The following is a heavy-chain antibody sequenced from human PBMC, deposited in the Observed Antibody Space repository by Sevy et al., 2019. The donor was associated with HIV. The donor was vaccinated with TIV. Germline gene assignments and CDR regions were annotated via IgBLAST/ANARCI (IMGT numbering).Heavy chain of an antibody. CDR2: ISTRTSTTTI. CDR3: ARAAGWFDA. CDR1: GFTFNDYN. Sequence: GGSLRLSCAASGFTFNDYNLSWIRQAPGKGLEWVSYISTRTSTTTIYYADSVKGRFTISRDNAKNSIYLQMNSLRVDDTAVYYGARAAGWFDAWGQGTLVTVSS. J-gene: IGHJ5*02. V-gene: IGHV3-11*01.